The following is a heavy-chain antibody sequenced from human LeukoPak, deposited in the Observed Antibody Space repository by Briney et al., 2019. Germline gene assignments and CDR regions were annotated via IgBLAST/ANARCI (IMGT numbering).Heavy chain of an antibody. CDR1: GFTFSSYS. D-gene: IGHD6-13*01. J-gene: IGHJ3*02. V-gene: IGHV3-48*01. CDR3: AKGSSSWYEYAFDI. Sequence: GGSLRLSCAASGFTFSSYSMNLVRQAPGKGLEGVSYISSSSSTIYYADSVKGRFTISRDNSKNTLYLQMNSLRAEDTAVYYCAKGSSSWYEYAFDIWGQGTMVTVSS. CDR2: ISSSSSTI.